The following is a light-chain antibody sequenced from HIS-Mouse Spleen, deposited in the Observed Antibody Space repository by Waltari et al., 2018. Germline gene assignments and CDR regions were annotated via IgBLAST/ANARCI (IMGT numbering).Light chain of an antibody. CDR2: AAS. J-gene: IGKJ1*01. V-gene: IGKV1-9*01. Sequence: DIQLTQSPSFLSASVGDRVTITCRASQGISSYLAWYQQKPGKAPKLLIYAASTLQSGVPSRFSGSGSGTEFTLTISSLQPEDFATYYCQQLNSYPPTFDQGTKVENK. CDR1: QGISSY. CDR3: QQLNSYPPT.